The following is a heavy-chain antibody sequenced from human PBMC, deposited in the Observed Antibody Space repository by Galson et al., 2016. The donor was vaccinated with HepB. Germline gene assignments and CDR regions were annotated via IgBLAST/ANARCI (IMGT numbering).Heavy chain of an antibody. J-gene: IGHJ3*02. CDR1: GFSIGIYS. Sequence: SLRLSCAASGFSIGIYSMNWVRQAPGKGLEWVSAIRGSGTGTSYTDSVKGRFTISRDNSKNTLYLQMNSLRAEDAAVYYGAKSSLVGYNGGGGGSFDIWGRGTMVTVSS. D-gene: IGHD6-25*01. V-gene: IGHV3-23*01. CDR3: AKSSLVGYNGGGGGSFDI. CDR2: IRGSGTGT.